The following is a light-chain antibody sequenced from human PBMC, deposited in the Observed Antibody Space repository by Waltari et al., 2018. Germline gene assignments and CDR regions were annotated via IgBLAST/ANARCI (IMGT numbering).Light chain of an antibody. CDR3: QQDYNLPLT. Sequence: ETVMTQSPATLSLSPGARATLSCRASQSVSSNFLSWYQQKPGQAPRLLIYGASTRATGIPARFSGSGSGTDFTLTISSLQPEDFAVYYCQQDYNLPLTFGGGTKVEIK. CDR2: GAS. J-gene: IGKJ4*01. V-gene: IGKV3D-7*01. CDR1: QSVSSNF.